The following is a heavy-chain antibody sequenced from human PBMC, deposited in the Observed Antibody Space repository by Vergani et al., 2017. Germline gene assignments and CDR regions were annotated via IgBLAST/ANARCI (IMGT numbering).Heavy chain of an antibody. CDR3: ARVPQGITIFGVVIQDNYYYYYYMDV. V-gene: IGHV4-34*01. CDR2: INHSGST. D-gene: IGHD3-3*01. Sequence: QVQLQQWGAGLLKPSETLSLTCAVYGGSFSGYYWSWIRQPPGKGLEWIGEINHSGSTNYNPSLKSRVTISVDTSKNQFSLKLSSVTAADTAVYYCARVPQGITIFGVVIQDNYYYYYYMDVWGKGTTVTVSS. J-gene: IGHJ6*03. CDR1: GGSFSGYY.